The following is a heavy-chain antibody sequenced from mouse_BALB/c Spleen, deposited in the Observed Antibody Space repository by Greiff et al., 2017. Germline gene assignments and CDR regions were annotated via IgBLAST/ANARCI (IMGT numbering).Heavy chain of an antibody. D-gene: IGHD2-5*01. CDR2: IDPANGNT. J-gene: IGHJ1*01. V-gene: IGHV14-3*02. CDR1: GFNIKDTY. CDR3: ARYSTSYWYFDV. Sequence: VQLQQSGAELVKPGASVKLSCTASGFNIKDTYMHWVKQRPEQGLEWIGRIDPANGNTKYDPKFQGKATITADTSSNTAYLQLSSLTSEDTAVYYCARYSTSYWYFDVWGAGTTVTVSS.